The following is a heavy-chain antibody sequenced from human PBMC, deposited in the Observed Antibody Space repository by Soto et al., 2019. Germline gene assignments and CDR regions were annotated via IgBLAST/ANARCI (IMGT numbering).Heavy chain of an antibody. CDR1: GDSISSGVW. Sequence: QVQLQESGPGVVKPSGTLSLTCAVSGDSISSGVWWSWVRQPPGKGLEWIGEIYHSGSTNYNPSLKSRVSISVDKSKNHFSLNLNSVNAADTAIYYCAKDGRNGYNLFYWGQGTRVTVSS. CDR3: AKDGRNGYNLFY. CDR2: IYHSGST. V-gene: IGHV4-4*02. J-gene: IGHJ4*02. D-gene: IGHD5-12*01.